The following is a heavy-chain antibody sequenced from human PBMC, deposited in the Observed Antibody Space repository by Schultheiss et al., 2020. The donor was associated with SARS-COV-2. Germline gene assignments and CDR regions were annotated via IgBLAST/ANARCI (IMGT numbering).Heavy chain of an antibody. Sequence: SETLSLTCTVSGGSISSYYWSWIRQHPGKGLEWIGEINHSGSTNYNPSLKSRVTMSVDTSKNQFSLKLSSVTAADTAVYYCARDQYSGSYPDYWGQGTLVTVSS. J-gene: IGHJ4*02. CDR3: ARDQYSGSYPDY. V-gene: IGHV4-34*01. CDR1: GGSISSYY. CDR2: INHSGST. D-gene: IGHD1-26*01.